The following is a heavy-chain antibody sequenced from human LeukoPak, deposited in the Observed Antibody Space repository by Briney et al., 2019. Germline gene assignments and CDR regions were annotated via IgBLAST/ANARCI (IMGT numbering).Heavy chain of an antibody. V-gene: IGHV7-4-1*02. Sequence: ASVEVSCKASGYTFTSYAMNWVRQAPGQGLEWMGWINTNTGNPTYAQGFTGRFVFSLDTSVSTAYLQISSLKAEDTAVYYCARGLSTMVRGVIITSYYGMDVWGQGTTVTVSS. D-gene: IGHD3-10*01. J-gene: IGHJ6*02. CDR3: ARGLSTMVRGVIITSYYGMDV. CDR2: INTNTGNP. CDR1: GYTFTSYA.